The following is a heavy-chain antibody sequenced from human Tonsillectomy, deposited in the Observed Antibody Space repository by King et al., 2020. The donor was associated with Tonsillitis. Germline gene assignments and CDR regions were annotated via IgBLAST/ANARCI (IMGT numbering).Heavy chain of an antibody. J-gene: IGHJ4*02. V-gene: IGHV1-69*15. D-gene: IGHD3-3*01. CDR3: ARRLGVVAPFDS. CDR1: GDTFSTYC. Sequence: QLVQSGAEVKKPGSSVKVSCKASGDTFSTYCINWLRQAPVQGLEWMGRIVPIFGTSNYAQKFHGRVTITADESTSTAYMELSSLRSEDTAVYYCARRLGVVAPFDSWGQGTLVTVSS. CDR2: IVPIFGTS.